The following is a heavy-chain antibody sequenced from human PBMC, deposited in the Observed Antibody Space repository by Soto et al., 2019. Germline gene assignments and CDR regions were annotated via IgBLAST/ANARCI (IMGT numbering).Heavy chain of an antibody. CDR3: ARLGGYYQSLDT. J-gene: IGHJ5*02. CDR1: GGSIDSYY. V-gene: IGHV4-59*08. D-gene: IGHD3-22*01. CDR2: VYYTGTT. Sequence: QVQLQESGPGLVKHSETLSLTCTVSGGSIDSYYWTWIRQPPGKGLEWIGYVYYTGTTTYSPSLKSRVTISVDTSMNQISLKLSSVTAADTAFYYCARLGGYYQSLDTWGQGTLVTVSS.